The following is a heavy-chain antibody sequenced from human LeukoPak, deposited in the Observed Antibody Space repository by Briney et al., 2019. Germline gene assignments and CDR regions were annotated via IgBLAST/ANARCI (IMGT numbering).Heavy chain of an antibody. CDR3: ARARSGGSCYSAFDI. CDR1: GFTFSSYE. V-gene: IGHV3-13*01. CDR2: IVTARDT. Sequence: GECLRLSCAGSGFTFSSYEMHWVSQATGEGLDCDSAIVTARDTAYLGCVKGRFTISRENAKKSLYLQMNSLRAGDTAVYYCARARSGGSCYSAFDIWGQGTMVTVSS. D-gene: IGHD2-15*01. J-gene: IGHJ3*02.